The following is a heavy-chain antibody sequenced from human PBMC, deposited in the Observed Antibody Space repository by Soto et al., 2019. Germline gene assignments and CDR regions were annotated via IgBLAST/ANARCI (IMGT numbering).Heavy chain of an antibody. CDR1: GGSISSYY. J-gene: IGHJ6*03. D-gene: IGHD2-8*01. Sequence: SETLSLTCTVSGGSISSYYWSWIRQPPGKGLEWIGYIYYSGSTNYNPSLKSRVTISVDTSKNQFSLKLSSVTAADTAVYYCARLGGYCTNGVCHDYYYYMAVWGKGTTVTVSS. CDR3: ARLGGYCTNGVCHDYYYYMAV. CDR2: IYYSGST. V-gene: IGHV4-59*08.